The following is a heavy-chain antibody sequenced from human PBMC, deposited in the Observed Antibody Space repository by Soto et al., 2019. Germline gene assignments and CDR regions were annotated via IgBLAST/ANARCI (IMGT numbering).Heavy chain of an antibody. V-gene: IGHV4-31*03. J-gene: IGHJ5*02. CDR3: VAVGGNWFDP. Sequence: QVQLQESGPGLLKPSQTLALTCSVSGAPISRSGSFWSWLRQHAETGLEWIGYIYYNGDTYYNPSLKSRVRMSLDTSENQFSLKLNSVTAADTAVYYCVAVGGNWFDPWGQGTLVTVSS. CDR2: IYYNGDT. D-gene: IGHD6-19*01. CDR1: GAPISRSGSF.